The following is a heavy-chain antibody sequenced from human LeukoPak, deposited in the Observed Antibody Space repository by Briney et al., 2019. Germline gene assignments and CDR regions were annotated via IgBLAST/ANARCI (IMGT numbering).Heavy chain of an antibody. Sequence: SETLSLTCTVSGGSFSSGSYYWSWIRQPPGKGLEWIGYIYYSGSTNYNPSLKSRVTISVDTSKNQFSLKLSSVTAADTAVYYCARGYSIFDYWGQGTLVTVSS. J-gene: IGHJ4*02. CDR2: IYYSGST. V-gene: IGHV4-61*01. D-gene: IGHD4-11*01. CDR1: GGSFSSGSYY. CDR3: ARGYSIFDY.